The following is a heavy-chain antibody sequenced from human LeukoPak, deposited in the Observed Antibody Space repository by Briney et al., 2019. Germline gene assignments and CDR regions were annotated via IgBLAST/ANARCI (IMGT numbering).Heavy chain of an antibody. D-gene: IGHD2-15*01. CDR3: ARGYCSGGSCYSYDY. CDR2: INSDGSST. Sequence: PGGSLRLSCAAPGFTFSSYWMHWVRQAPGKGLVWVSRINSDGSSTSYADSVKGRFTISRDNAKNTLYLQMNSLRAEDTAVYYCARGYCSGGSCYSYDYWGQGTLVTVSS. CDR1: GFTFSSYW. J-gene: IGHJ4*02. V-gene: IGHV3-74*01.